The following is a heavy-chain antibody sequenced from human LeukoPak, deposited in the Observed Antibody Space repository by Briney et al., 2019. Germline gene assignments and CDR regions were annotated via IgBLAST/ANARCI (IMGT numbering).Heavy chain of an antibody. D-gene: IGHD3-22*01. CDR2: IYYSGST. V-gene: IGHV4-59*01. Sequence: SETLSLTCTVSGGSISGYYWSWIRQPPGKGLEWIGNIYYSGSTDYNPSLKSRVSMSVDTSKNHFSLRLSSVTAADTAVYYCAKYPTYYYDSSGYYTYWGQGTLVTVSS. CDR1: GGSISGYY. J-gene: IGHJ4*02. CDR3: AKYPTYYYDSSGYYTY.